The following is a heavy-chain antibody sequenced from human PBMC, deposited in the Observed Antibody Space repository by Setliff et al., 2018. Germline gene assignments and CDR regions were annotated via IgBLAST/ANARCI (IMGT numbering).Heavy chain of an antibody. CDR3: ARGRIGSTWTGDY. V-gene: IGHV1-2*02. CDR2: ISPNSGNT. J-gene: IGHJ4*02. Sequence: ASVKVSCKASAYIFTNHYIHWIRQAPGQGLEWMGWISPNSGNTMYAQKFQTRVTMTRDTSISTAYLDLTSLRSDDTAIYYCARGRIGSTWTGDYWGQGTLVTVSS. D-gene: IGHD2-2*01. CDR1: AYIFTNHY.